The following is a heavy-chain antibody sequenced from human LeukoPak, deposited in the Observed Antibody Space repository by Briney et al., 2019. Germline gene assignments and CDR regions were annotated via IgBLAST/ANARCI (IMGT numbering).Heavy chain of an antibody. CDR3: ARPFLCSSTSCYNEDDY. CDR1: GFTFSRYW. D-gene: IGHD2-2*02. CDR2: IYYSGST. Sequence: GSLRLSCAASGFTFSRYWVHWVRQAPGKGLEWIGSIYYSGSTYYNPSLKSRVTISVDTSKNQFSLKLSSVTAADTAVYYCARPFLCSSTSCYNEDDYWGQGTLVTVSS. J-gene: IGHJ4*02. V-gene: IGHV4-39*01.